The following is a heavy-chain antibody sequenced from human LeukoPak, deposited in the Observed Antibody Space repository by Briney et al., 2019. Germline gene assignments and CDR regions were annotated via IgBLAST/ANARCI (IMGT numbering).Heavy chain of an antibody. Sequence: GGSLRLSCAASGFTFSSYFMSWVRQAPGKGLEWVSAISGSGGSAYYADSVKGRFTISRDNSKNTLYLQMNSLRAEDTAVYYCATSGYSWNYWYDYWGQGTLVTVSS. CDR3: ATSGYSWNYWYDY. D-gene: IGHD1-7*01. CDR1: GFTFSSYF. V-gene: IGHV3-23*01. J-gene: IGHJ4*02. CDR2: ISGSGGSA.